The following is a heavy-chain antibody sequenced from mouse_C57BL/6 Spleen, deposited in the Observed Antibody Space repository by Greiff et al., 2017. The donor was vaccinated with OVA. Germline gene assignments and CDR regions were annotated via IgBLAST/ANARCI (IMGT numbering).Heavy chain of an antibody. CDR1: GFSLTSYG. J-gene: IGHJ3*01. CDR2: IWSGGST. CDR3: ARYDYHGGFAY. Sequence: VKLMESGPGLVQPSQSLSITCTVSGFSLTSYGVHWVRQSPGKGLEWLGVIWSGGSTDYNAAFISRLSISKDNSKSQVFFKMNSLQADDTAIYYCARYDYHGGFAYWGQGTLVTVSA. V-gene: IGHV2-2*01. D-gene: IGHD2-4*01.